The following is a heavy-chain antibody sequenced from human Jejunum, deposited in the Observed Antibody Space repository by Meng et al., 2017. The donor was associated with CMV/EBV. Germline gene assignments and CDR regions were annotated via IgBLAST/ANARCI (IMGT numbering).Heavy chain of an antibody. J-gene: IGHJ4*02. V-gene: IGHV4-39*07. CDR1: GDSISSGRHF. CDR2: IHYTETT. Sequence: QVPLQEAGPGLVKPSATLSLTCTVSGDSISSGRHFWGWIRQAPGKGLEWIATIHYTETTHYNPSLKSRITISVDTSKNQISLKVNSVTAADTAMYYCAADISTAWFYYWGQGTLVTVSS. CDR3: AADISTAWFYY. D-gene: IGHD2-2*01.